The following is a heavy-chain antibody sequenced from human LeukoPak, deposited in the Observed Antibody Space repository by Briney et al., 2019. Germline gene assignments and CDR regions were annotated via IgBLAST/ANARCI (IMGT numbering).Heavy chain of an antibody. V-gene: IGHV4-30-2*01. CDR1: GGSISSGGYS. D-gene: IGHD5-18*01. Sequence: SETLSLTCAVSGGSISSGGYSWSWIRQPPGKGLEWIGYIYHSGSTNYNPSLKSRVTISVDKSKNQFSLKLSSVTAADTAVYYCAREGDRGYSYGPWGQGTLVTVSS. J-gene: IGHJ5*02. CDR3: AREGDRGYSYGP. CDR2: IYHSGST.